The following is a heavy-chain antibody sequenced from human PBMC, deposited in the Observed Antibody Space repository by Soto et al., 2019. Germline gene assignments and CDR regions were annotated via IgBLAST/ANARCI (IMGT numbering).Heavy chain of an antibody. Sequence: GGSLRLSCAASGFTFSSYAMSWVRQAPGKGPEWVSGTSSSGGSTYYADSVKGRFTISRDNFKNTLYLQMNSLRAEDTALYYCGRDPNGDYVGAFDIWGQGTLVTVSS. D-gene: IGHD4-17*01. CDR1: GFTFSSYA. CDR2: TSSSGGST. J-gene: IGHJ3*02. CDR3: GRDPNGDYVGAFDI. V-gene: IGHV3-23*01.